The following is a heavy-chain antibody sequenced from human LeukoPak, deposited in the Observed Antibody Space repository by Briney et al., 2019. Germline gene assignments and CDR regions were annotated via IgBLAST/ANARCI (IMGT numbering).Heavy chain of an antibody. CDR2: IIPIFGTA. V-gene: IGHV1-69*05. CDR3: ASSLRYYDILTGYYLYGMDV. J-gene: IGHJ6*02. Sequence: ASVKVSCKASGGTFSSYAISWVRQAPGQGLEWMGGIIPIFGTANYAQKFQGRVTITTDESTSTAYMELSSLRSEDTAVYYCASSLRYYDILTGYYLYGMDVWGQGTTVTVYS. D-gene: IGHD3-9*01. CDR1: GGTFSSYA.